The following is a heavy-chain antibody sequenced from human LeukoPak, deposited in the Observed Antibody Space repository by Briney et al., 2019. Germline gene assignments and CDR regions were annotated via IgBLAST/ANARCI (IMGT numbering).Heavy chain of an antibody. Sequence: ASVKVSCKTSGYTFSGYGISWVRQAPGRGIEWMGWISGHNGDTYFAQKFQGRVTLTTDTSTSTAYMELRSLRSDDTPVYYCTKDMGSNPAWITWGQGTLVTVSS. D-gene: IGHD3-16*01. V-gene: IGHV1-18*04. J-gene: IGHJ4*02. CDR3: TKDMGSNPAWIT. CDR2: ISGHNGDT. CDR1: GYTFSGYG.